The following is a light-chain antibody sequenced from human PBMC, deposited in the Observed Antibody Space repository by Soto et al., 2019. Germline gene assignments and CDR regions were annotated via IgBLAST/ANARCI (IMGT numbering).Light chain of an antibody. CDR2: AAS. V-gene: IGKV1-39*01. CDR1: QTISTY. Sequence: DLHMTQSPSSLSASVGDRVTITCRASQTISTYLNWYQQKPGKAPKLLVYAASSLQSGVPSRFSGSGSGTDFTLTVSSLQPEDFATYYCQQGYNTPYTFGQGTKVDIK. CDR3: QQGYNTPYT. J-gene: IGKJ2*01.